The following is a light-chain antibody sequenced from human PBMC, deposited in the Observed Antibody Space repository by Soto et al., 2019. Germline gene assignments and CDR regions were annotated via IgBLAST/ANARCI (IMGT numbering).Light chain of an antibody. CDR1: SSDVGFYNY. Sequence: QSVLTQPPSASGSPGQSVTISCTGTSSDVGFYNYVSWFQQHPGKAPKLIIYEVNKRPSGVPERFSGSKSGTSASLAISGLRSDDEADYYCAAWDDSLGGPVFGGGTKLTVL. J-gene: IGLJ2*01. CDR3: AAWDDSLGGPV. CDR2: EVN. V-gene: IGLV2-8*01.